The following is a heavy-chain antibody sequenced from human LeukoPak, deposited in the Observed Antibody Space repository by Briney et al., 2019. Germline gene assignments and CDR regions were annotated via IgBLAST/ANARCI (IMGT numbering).Heavy chain of an antibody. Sequence: GGPLSLSCAVSGFPFSDFAMSLVRPAPGKGLEWLSNISGGGDNTYFADSVKGRFTISRDNSKNTLFLQMVSLRAEDTAVYYCAKFEGALLGNYYMDVWGKGTTVTVSS. V-gene: IGHV3-23*01. CDR3: AKFEGALLGNYYMDV. CDR2: ISGGGDNT. J-gene: IGHJ6*03. CDR1: GFPFSDFA.